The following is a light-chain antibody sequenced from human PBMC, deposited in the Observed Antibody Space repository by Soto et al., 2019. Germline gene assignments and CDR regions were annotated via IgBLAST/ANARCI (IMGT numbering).Light chain of an antibody. CDR1: SSNIESNT. J-gene: IGLJ1*01. CDR2: SNY. Sequence: QTVVTQPPSASGTPGQRVTISCSGSSSNIESNTVTWYQQLPGTAPKLVIYSNYDRPSGVPDRFSGSTSGTSAYLVIRGLQSEDEADYDCAAWDYSLNGYVFGDGTQLTVL. CDR3: AAWDYSLNGYV. V-gene: IGLV1-44*01.